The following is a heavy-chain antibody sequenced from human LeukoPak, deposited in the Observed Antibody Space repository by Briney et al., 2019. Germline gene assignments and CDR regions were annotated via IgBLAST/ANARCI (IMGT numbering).Heavy chain of an antibody. J-gene: IGHJ2*01. CDR3: ARAGVTNQLGQTYWYFDL. CDR2: IQKDGSEA. D-gene: IGHD7-27*01. CDR1: GFTLSNYW. V-gene: IGHV3-7*01. Sequence: GGSLRLSCTTSGFTLSNYWMTWVRQAPGKGLEWVAKIQKDGSEAYYVDSMEGRFTISRDNAENSLYLQMHSLRAEDTAVYSCARAGVTNQLGQTYWYFDLWSRGTLVTVSS.